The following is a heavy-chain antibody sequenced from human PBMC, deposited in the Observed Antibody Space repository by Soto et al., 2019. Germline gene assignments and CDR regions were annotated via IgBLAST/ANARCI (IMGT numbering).Heavy chain of an antibody. V-gene: IGHV4-38-2*01. Sequence: LSLTCVVSGYSISSAYYWGWIRQPPGKGLEWIGSVYHSGSTYYNPSLKSRVTISVDTSKNHFSLKLRSVTAADSAVYYCARSGTTNPPVPKQWGQGTLVTVSS. CDR3: ARSGTTNPPVPKQ. CDR1: GYSISSAYY. CDR2: VYHSGST. D-gene: IGHD1-1*01. J-gene: IGHJ4*02.